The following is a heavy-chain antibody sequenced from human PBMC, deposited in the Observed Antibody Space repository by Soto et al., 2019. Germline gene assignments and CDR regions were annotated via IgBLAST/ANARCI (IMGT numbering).Heavy chain of an antibody. Sequence: EVHLVESGGGLVKPGGFLRLSCEDSGFTFSSYTMNWVRRAPGKGLEWVSSISSRSTNTHYADSVRGRFTISRENAKRSLYLHMNSLRAEDTAVYYCARGPLYYFDYWGQGTLVTVSS. V-gene: IGHV3-21*01. CDR1: GFTFSSYT. CDR2: ISSRSTNT. CDR3: ARGPLYYFDY. J-gene: IGHJ4*02.